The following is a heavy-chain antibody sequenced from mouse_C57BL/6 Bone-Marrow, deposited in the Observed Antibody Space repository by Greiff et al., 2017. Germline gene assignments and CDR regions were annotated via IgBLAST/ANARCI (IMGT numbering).Heavy chain of an antibody. Sequence: EVQLVESGGGLVQPGGSLKLSCAASGIDFSRYWMSWVRRAPGKGLEWIGEINPDSSTINYAPSLKDKFIISRDNAKNTLYLQMSKVRSEDTALYYCARGRLVAPMDWYFDVWGTGTTVTVSS. D-gene: IGHD1-1*01. J-gene: IGHJ1*03. CDR1: GIDFSRYW. V-gene: IGHV4-1*01. CDR2: INPDSSTI. CDR3: ARGRLVAPMDWYFDV.